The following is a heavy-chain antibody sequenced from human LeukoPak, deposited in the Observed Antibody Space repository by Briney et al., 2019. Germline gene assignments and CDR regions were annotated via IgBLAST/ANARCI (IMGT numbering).Heavy chain of an antibody. CDR3: ARDGTDRMSSYWYYFDS. D-gene: IGHD6-19*01. V-gene: IGHV6-1*01. J-gene: IGHJ4*02. CDR1: RDSASGNRPA. CDR2: TYYRSKWYN. Sequence: SQTLSLSSAMPRDSASGNRPASSWIRQSPSTGLEWLGRTYYRSKWYNDYEVSVRSRISINADTSKNQFSLQLNSVTPEDTAVYDCARDGTDRMSSYWYYFDSWGQGTPVTVSS.